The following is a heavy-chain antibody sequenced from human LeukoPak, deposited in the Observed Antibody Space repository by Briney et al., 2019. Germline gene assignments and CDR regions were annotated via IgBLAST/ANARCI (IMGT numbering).Heavy chain of an antibody. CDR2: INPNSGGT. Sequence: ASVTVSCMASGYTFTGYYMHWVRQAPGQGREWMGWINPNSGGTNYAQKLQGRVTMTRDTSISTAYMELSRLRSDDTAVYYCARGGTTVSAFDIWGQGTMVTVSS. J-gene: IGHJ3*02. CDR1: GYTFTGYY. CDR3: ARGGTTVSAFDI. V-gene: IGHV1-2*02. D-gene: IGHD1-7*01.